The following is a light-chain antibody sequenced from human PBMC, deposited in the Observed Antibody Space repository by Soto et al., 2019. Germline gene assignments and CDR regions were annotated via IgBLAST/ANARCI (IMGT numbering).Light chain of an antibody. Sequence: QSVLTQPPSVSGAPGQRVTISCTGNSSNIGAGYDVHWYQQLPGKAPKLLIFGNSHRPSGVPDRFFGSKSGTSASLAITGLQAEDEADYYCQSFDNNLGVVFGGGTQLTVL. J-gene: IGLJ3*02. CDR1: SSNIGAGYD. CDR2: GNS. CDR3: QSFDNNLGVV. V-gene: IGLV1-40*01.